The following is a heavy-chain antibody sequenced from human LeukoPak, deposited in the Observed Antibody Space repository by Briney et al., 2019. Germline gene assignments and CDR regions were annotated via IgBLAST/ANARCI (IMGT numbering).Heavy chain of an antibody. Sequence: ASVKVSCKASGYTFTSYGISWVRQAPGQGLEWMGWISAYNGNTNYAQKLQGRVTMTTDTSTSTAYMELRSLRSDDTVVYYCARGRYYDSSGPLDFDYWGQGTLVTVSS. CDR1: GYTFTSYG. J-gene: IGHJ4*02. D-gene: IGHD3-22*01. V-gene: IGHV1-18*01. CDR3: ARGRYYDSSGPLDFDY. CDR2: ISAYNGNT.